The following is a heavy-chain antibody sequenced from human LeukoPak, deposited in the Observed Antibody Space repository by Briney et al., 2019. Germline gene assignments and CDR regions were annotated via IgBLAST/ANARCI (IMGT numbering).Heavy chain of an antibody. CDR3: ARDFAGGDGYNYDWFDP. Sequence: GGSLRLSCAASGFTFSSYAMNWVGQAPGKGVEGVAVISYDGSNKYYADSVKGRFTISRDNSKNTLYLQMNSLRAEDTAVYYCARDFAGGDGYNYDWFDPWGQGTLVTVSS. J-gene: IGHJ5*02. D-gene: IGHD5-24*01. CDR2: ISYDGSNK. CDR1: GFTFSSYA. V-gene: IGHV3-30*04.